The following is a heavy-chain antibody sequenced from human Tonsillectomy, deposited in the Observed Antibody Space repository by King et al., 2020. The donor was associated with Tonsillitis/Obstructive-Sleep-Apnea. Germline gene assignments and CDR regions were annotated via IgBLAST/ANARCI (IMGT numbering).Heavy chain of an antibody. CDR1: GFSLSNARMG. D-gene: IGHD4-11*01. CDR3: ARSLTTVTPYYYYYYMDV. Sequence: VTLKESGPVLVKPPETLTLTCTVSGFSLSNARMGVRWIRQPPGKALEWLAHIFSNDEKSYSTSLKSRLTISKDTSKSQVVLTMTNMDPVDTATYYCARSLTTVTPYYYYYYMDVWGKGTTVTVSS. CDR2: IFSNDEK. J-gene: IGHJ6*03. V-gene: IGHV2-26*01.